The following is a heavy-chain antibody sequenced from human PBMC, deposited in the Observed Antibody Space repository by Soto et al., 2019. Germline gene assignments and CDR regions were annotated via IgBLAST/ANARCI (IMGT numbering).Heavy chain of an antibody. CDR2: INAGNGNT. V-gene: IGHV1-3*01. Sequence: ASVKVSCKASGYTFTSYAMHWVRQAPGQRLEWMGWINAGNGNTKYSQKFQGRVTITRDTSASTAYMELSSLRSEDTAVYYCARDGAELGDYTFDYWGQGTLVTVSS. CDR3: ARDGAELGDYTFDY. D-gene: IGHD4-4*01. J-gene: IGHJ4*02. CDR1: GYTFTSYA.